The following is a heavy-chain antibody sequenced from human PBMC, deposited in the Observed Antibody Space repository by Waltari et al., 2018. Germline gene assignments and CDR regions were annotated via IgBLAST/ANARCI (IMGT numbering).Heavy chain of an antibody. CDR1: GFTFHNSP. J-gene: IGHJ2*01. Sequence: QVQLVESGGGVVQPGRSLRLSCAASGFTFHNSPMYWVRRAPGKEMQWVAFISYDGSMAYYVNSVKDRFNISRDNSKNTLHLQMNSRTSEDTAVDYCAQVAPASWFISHLYFDLWGRGTLVTVSS. CDR2: ISYDGSMA. V-gene: IGHV3-30*04. CDR3: AQVAPASWFISHLYFDL. D-gene: IGHD6-13*01.